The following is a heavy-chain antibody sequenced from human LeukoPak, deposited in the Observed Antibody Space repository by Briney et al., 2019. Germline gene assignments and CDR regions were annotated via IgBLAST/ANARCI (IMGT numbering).Heavy chain of an antibody. CDR2: INHSGST. V-gene: IGHV4-34*01. CDR3: ARGRVYYDSSGYYNDY. J-gene: IGHJ4*02. Sequence: SETLSLTCAVYGGSFSGYYWSWIRQPPGKGLEWIGEINHSGSTNYNPSLKSRVTISVDTSKKQFSLKLSCVTAADTAVYYCARGRVYYDSSGYYNDYWGQGTLVTVSS. D-gene: IGHD3-22*01. CDR1: GGSFSGYY.